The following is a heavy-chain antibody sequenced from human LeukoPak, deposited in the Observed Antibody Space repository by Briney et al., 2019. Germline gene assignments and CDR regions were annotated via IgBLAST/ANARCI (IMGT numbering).Heavy chain of an antibody. V-gene: IGHV3-7*01. J-gene: IGHJ4*02. CDR3: GRYLRSTSGSI. Sequence: GESLRLFCAASEFTFSSHWMSWVRQAPGKGLEWVASINQDGSDEYYVDSVKGRFTISRDNAKNSLSLQMNTLRAEDTAVYYCGRYLRSTSGSIWGQGTLVTVSS. CDR2: INQDGSDE. CDR1: EFTFSSHW. D-gene: IGHD1-1*01.